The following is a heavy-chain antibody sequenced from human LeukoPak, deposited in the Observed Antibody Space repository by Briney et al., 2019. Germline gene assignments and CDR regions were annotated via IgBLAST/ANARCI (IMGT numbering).Heavy chain of an antibody. J-gene: IGHJ6*03. CDR1: GFTFSSYS. CDR3: ARDEGYSYGFYYYYYMDV. D-gene: IGHD5-18*01. Sequence: PGGSLRLSCAASGFTFSSYSMNWVRQAPGKGLEWVSSISSSSSYIYYADSVKGRFTISRDNAKNSLYLQMNSLRAEDTAVYYCARDEGYSYGFYYYYYMDVWGKGTTVTVSS. CDR2: ISSSSSYI. V-gene: IGHV3-21*01.